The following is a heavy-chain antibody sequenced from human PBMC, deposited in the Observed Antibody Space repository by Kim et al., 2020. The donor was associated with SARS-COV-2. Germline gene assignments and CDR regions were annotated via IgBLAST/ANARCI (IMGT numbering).Heavy chain of an antibody. V-gene: IGHV3-21*01. J-gene: IGHJ3*02. Sequence: GGSLRLSCAASGFIFSSYSMNWVRQAPGKGLEWVSSISSSSSDIYYADSVKGRFTISRDNARNSLYLQMNSLRAEDTAVYYCAKYCSDRIGVYAAFDIWGQGTVVVVSS. CDR2: ISSSSSDI. CDR1: GFIFSSYS. CDR3: AKYCSDRIGVYAAFDI. D-gene: IGHD2-15*01.